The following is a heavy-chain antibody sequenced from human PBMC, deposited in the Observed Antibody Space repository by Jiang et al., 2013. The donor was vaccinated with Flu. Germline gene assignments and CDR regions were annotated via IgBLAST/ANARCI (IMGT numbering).Heavy chain of an antibody. J-gene: IGHJ4*02. Sequence: LVEVWGRRWYSQGGPSRLSCTASGFTFGDYAVSWLRQAPGKGLEWVGFIRNKLYRGTTDYAASVKGRFTISRDDSKSIAYLQMSSLKTEDTAVYYCTRDLVRDIILIPVTYFDYWGQGALVTVSS. CDR2: IRNKLYRGTT. D-gene: IGHD2-8*01. V-gene: IGHV3-49*03. CDR1: GFTFGDYA. CDR3: TRDLVRDIILIPVTYFDY.